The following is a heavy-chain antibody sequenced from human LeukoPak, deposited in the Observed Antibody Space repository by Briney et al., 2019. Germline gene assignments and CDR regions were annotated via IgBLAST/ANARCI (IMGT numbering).Heavy chain of an antibody. CDR1: GDSVTNDFL. V-gene: IGHV4-38-2*02. Sequence: PSETLSLTCTVSGDSVTNDFLWGWVRQPPGKELEWIGSFCLGRDTYYRPSLKSRVTISVDTSKNQFSLNLNSVTAADTAVYYCARWASISRRPGGFFDHWGQGTLVTVSS. D-gene: IGHD3-16*01. CDR3: ARWASISRRPGGFFDH. J-gene: IGHJ4*02. CDR2: FCLGRDT.